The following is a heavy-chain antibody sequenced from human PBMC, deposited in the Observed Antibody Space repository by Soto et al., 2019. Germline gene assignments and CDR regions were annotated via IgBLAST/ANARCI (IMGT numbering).Heavy chain of an antibody. Sequence: ASVKVSCKASGYSFTNYYMHWVRQAPGQGLEWVGTINAGGGYTTYAQRFQGRVTMTRDTSTSTVSMELSSLRSEDTAVYYCARSIVVVTALDYWGQGTPVTVSS. V-gene: IGHV1-46*01. D-gene: IGHD2-21*02. CDR1: GYSFTNYY. CDR2: INAGGGYT. CDR3: ARSIVVVTALDY. J-gene: IGHJ4*02.